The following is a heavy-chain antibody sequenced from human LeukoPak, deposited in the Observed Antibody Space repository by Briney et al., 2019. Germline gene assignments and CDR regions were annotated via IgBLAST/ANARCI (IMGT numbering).Heavy chain of an antibody. D-gene: IGHD3-10*01. Sequence: GGSLRLSCAASGFTFSNAWMSWVRQAPGKGLEWVGRIKSKTDGGTTDYAAPVKGRFTISRDYSKNTLYLQMNSLKTEDTAVYYCTTEYYYGSGSYYNYFDYWGQGTLVTVSS. J-gene: IGHJ4*02. CDR3: TTEYYYGSGSYYNYFDY. V-gene: IGHV3-15*01. CDR2: IKSKTDGGTT. CDR1: GFTFSNAW.